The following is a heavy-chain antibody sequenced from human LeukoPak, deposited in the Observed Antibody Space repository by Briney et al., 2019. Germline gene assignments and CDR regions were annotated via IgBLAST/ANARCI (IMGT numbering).Heavy chain of an antibody. D-gene: IGHD6-13*01. V-gene: IGHV4-61*01. CDR2: VHYSGST. CDR1: GGSVSSDRFH. J-gene: IGHJ5*02. Sequence: SETLSLTCTVSGGSVSSDRFHWSWIRQPPGKGLEWVGCVHYSGSTYFNPSLKSRVTISLDTSRNQFSLKLNSVTAADTAVYYCAPLFGHSSSWYDWFDPWGQGTLVTVSS. CDR3: APLFGHSSSWYDWFDP.